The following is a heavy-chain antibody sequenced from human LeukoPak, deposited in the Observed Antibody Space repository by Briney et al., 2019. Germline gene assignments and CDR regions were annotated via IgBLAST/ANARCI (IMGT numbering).Heavy chain of an antibody. D-gene: IGHD6-6*01. J-gene: IGHJ4*02. CDR2: IYTSGST. Sequence: NSSETLSLTCIVSGGSISGHYWSWIRQPAGKGLEWIGRIYTSGSTNYNPSLKSRVTISVDTSKNQFSLKLSSVTAADTAVYYCARGGFIEYSSSDTLDYWGQGTLVTVSS. CDR3: ARGGFIEYSSSDTLDY. CDR1: GGSISGHY. V-gene: IGHV4-4*07.